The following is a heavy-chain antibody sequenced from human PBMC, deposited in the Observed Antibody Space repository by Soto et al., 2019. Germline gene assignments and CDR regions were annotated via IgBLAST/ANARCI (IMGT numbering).Heavy chain of an antibody. D-gene: IGHD5-18*01. V-gene: IGHV4-34*01. J-gene: IGHJ4*02. CDR1: GGSFSGYY. CDR2: LNHSGST. CDR3: ARGRYSDY. Sequence: QVQLQQWGAGLLKPSETLSLTCAVYGGSFSGYYWSWIRQPPGKGLEWLGELNHSGSTNYNPSRKSRVTISVDTSKNQFSLRLSSVTAADTAVYYCARGRYSDYWGQGTLVTVSS.